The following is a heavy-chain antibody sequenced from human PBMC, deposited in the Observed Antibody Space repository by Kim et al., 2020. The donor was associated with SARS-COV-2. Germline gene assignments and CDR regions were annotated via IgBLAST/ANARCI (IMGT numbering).Heavy chain of an antibody. CDR1: GFTFSSYA. CDR2: ISGSGGST. D-gene: IGHD3-10*01. CDR3: AKAQGAFGDPPDVDP. V-gene: IGHV3-23*01. Sequence: GESLNISCAASGFTFSSYAMSWVRQAPGKGLEWVSAISGSGGSTYYADSVKGRFTISRDNSKNTLYLQMNSLRAEDTAVYYCAKAQGAFGDPPDVDPWGQGTLVTVSS. J-gene: IGHJ5*02.